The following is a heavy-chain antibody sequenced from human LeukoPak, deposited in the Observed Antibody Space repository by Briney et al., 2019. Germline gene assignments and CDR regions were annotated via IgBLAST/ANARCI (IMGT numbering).Heavy chain of an antibody. J-gene: IGHJ4*02. Sequence: GGSLRLSCAASGFTVSSNYMSWVRQAPGKGLEWVSVIYSGGSTYYADSVKGRFTISRGNSKNTLYLQMNSLRAEDTAVYYCATDRGWRTSGYYLYYFEYWGQGTLVTFSS. CDR1: GFTVSSNY. CDR2: IYSGGST. D-gene: IGHD3-3*01. V-gene: IGHV3-53*01. CDR3: ATDRGWRTSGYYLYYFEY.